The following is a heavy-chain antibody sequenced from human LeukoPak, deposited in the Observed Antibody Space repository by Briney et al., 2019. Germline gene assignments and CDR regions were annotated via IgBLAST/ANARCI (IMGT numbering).Heavy chain of an antibody. V-gene: IGHV3-21*01. CDR3: ARDNYDILTGYYHAFDI. CDR1: GFTFSSYS. CDR2: ISSNTSYI. D-gene: IGHD3-9*01. J-gene: IGHJ3*02. Sequence: GGSLRLSCAASGFTFSSYSMNWVRQAPGKGLEWVSSISSNTSYINYADSVKGRFTISRDNAKNSLYLQMNCLRAEDTAVYYCARDNYDILTGYYHAFDIWGQGTMVTVSS.